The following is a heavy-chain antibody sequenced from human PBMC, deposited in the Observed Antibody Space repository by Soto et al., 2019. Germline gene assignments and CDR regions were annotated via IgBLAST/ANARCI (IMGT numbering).Heavy chain of an antibody. V-gene: IGHV3-30-3*01. J-gene: IGHJ4*02. D-gene: IGHD2-21*01. CDR3: ARGIPMNY. Sequence: QVQLAESGGGVVQPGRSLRLSCAASGFTFSDSPMQWVRQAPGKGLEWVALISYGGTNKYYADSVKSRFSVSRDNSKNTLYLKMSGLRADDTAVYFCARGIPMNYWGQGTLVTFSS. CDR2: ISYGGTNK. CDR1: GFTFSDSP.